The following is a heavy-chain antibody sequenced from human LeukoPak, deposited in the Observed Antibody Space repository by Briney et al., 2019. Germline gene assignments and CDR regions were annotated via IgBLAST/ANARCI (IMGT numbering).Heavy chain of an antibody. CDR2: INHSGST. D-gene: IGHD6-13*01. CDR3: ARIWPHWDSSSGY. CDR1: GGSFSGYY. V-gene: IGHV4-34*01. J-gene: IGHJ4*02. Sequence: SETLSLTCAVYGGSFSGYYWSWIRQPPGKGLEWIGEINHSGSTNYNPSLKSRVTISVDTSKNQFSLKLSSVTAADTAVYYCARIWPHWDSSSGYWGQGTLVTVSS.